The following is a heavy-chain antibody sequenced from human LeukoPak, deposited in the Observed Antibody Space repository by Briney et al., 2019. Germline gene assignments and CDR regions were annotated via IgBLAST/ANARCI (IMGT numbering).Heavy chain of an antibody. Sequence: PGGSLRLSCAASGFTFDDYAMHWVRQAPGKGLEWVSGISWNSGSIGYADSVKGRFTISRDNAKNSLYLQMNSLRAEDTALYYCAKGSSGYSKNYFDYWGQGTLVTVSS. V-gene: IGHV3-9*01. CDR1: GFTFDDYA. CDR3: AKGSSGYSKNYFDY. CDR2: ISWNSGSI. J-gene: IGHJ4*02. D-gene: IGHD3-22*01.